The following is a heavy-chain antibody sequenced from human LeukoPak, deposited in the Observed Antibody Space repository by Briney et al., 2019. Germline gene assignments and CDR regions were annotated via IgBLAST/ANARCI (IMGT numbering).Heavy chain of an antibody. CDR3: ARIVGATGGES. D-gene: IGHD1-26*01. CDR1: GYTFTSYY. J-gene: IGHJ3*01. Sequence: ASVKVSCRASGYTFTSYYMHWVRQAPGQGLEWMGWINPNSGGTNYAQKFQGRVTMTRDTSISTAYMELSSLRSEDTAVYYCARIVGATGGESWGQGTMVTVSS. V-gene: IGHV1-2*02. CDR2: INPNSGGT.